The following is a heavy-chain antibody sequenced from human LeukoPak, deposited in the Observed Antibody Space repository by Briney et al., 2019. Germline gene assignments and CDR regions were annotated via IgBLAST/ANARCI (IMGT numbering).Heavy chain of an antibody. Sequence: GRSLRLSCAASGFTFSTYWMSWVRQAPGKGLEWVANINQDGSQKRYVASVQGRFTISRDNTKNSLFLQMNSLRAEDTAVYYCARLKDDVTKLDYWGQGTLVTVSS. D-gene: IGHD2-8*01. CDR2: INQDGSQK. V-gene: IGHV3-7*01. CDR1: GFTFSTYW. J-gene: IGHJ4*02. CDR3: ARLKDDVTKLDY.